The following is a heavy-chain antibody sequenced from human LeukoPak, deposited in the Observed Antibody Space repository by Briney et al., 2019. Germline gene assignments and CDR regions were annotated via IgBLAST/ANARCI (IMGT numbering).Heavy chain of an antibody. CDR2: IKKDGSEK. D-gene: IGHD5-24*01. V-gene: IGHV3-7*01. J-gene: IGHJ4*02. Sequence: GGSLRLSCAASGFIFSNYWMNWVRQTPGKGLEWVANIKKDGSEKYYVDSVRGRFTISLDNAKNSLYLQMNSLRAEDTAVYYCAADGYSSPFDYWGQGTLVTVSS. CDR3: AADGYSSPFDY. CDR1: GFIFSNYW.